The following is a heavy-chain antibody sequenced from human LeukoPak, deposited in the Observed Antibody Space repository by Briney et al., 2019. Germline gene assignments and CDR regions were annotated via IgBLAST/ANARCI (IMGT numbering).Heavy chain of an antibody. J-gene: IGHJ4*02. CDR1: GFTSSSYW. D-gene: IGHD3-3*01. V-gene: IGHV3-74*01. Sequence: GGSLRLSRAASGFTSSSYWMHCVRPAPGGGLLWGSRINTDGRITSYTDSLRGRCTISRDNAKSTLYIQMNTVRAEDTAVYYCAREDSEYDFWSGYYPFDYWGQGTLVTVSS. CDR2: INTDGRIT. CDR3: AREDSEYDFWSGYYPFDY.